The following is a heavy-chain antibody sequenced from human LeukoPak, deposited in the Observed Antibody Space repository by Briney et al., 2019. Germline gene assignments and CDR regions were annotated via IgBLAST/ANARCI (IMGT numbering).Heavy chain of an antibody. D-gene: IGHD3-3*01. J-gene: IGHJ4*02. CDR3: ARRYYDLWSGYCDY. Sequence: NPSETLSLTCAVSGYSISSGYYWGWIRQPPGKGLAWIGSIYHSGSTYYNPSLKSRVTISVDTSKNQFSLKLSSVTAADTAVYYCARRYYDLWSGYCDYWGQGTLVTVSS. CDR1: GYSISSGYY. CDR2: IYHSGST. V-gene: IGHV4-38-2*01.